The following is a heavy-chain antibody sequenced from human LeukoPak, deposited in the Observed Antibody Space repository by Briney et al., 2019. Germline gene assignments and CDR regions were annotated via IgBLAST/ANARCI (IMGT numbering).Heavy chain of an antibody. CDR2: IYYSGT. CDR3: ARRSTFENFFDY. CDR1: GGSISSYY. V-gene: IGHV4-59*08. J-gene: IGHJ4*02. Sequence: SETLSLTCTVSGGSISSYYWSWIRQPPGKGLEWIGHIYYSGTNYNPSLKSRVTMSVDTSNSQLSLKLTSLTAADSAVYYCARRSTFENFFDYWGQGTLVTVSS. D-gene: IGHD3-10*01.